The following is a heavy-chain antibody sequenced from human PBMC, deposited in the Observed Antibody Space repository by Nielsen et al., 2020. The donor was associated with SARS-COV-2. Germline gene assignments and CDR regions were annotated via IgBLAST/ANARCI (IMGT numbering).Heavy chain of an antibody. Sequence: WLRQPPGKGLEWVAVIWYDGSNKYYADSVKGRFTISRDNAKNSLYLQMNSLRAEDTAVYYCARDREYYDILTGYYKALYYYGMDVWGQGTTVTVSS. J-gene: IGHJ6*02. CDR2: IWYDGSNK. V-gene: IGHV3-33*01. D-gene: IGHD3-9*01. CDR3: ARDREYYDILTGYYKALYYYGMDV.